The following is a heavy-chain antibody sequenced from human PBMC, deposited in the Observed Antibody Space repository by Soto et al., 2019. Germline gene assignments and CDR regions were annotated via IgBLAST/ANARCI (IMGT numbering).Heavy chain of an antibody. Sequence: TSETLSLTCAVSSGSISSSNWWSWVRQPPGKGLEWIGEIYHSGSTNYNPSLKSRVTISVDKSKNQFSLKLSSVTAADTAVYYCARGLYGSGSYHHWVWFDPGGQGTLVTVSS. CDR1: SGSISSSNW. CDR3: ARGLYGSGSYHHWVWFDP. CDR2: IYHSGST. D-gene: IGHD3-10*01. J-gene: IGHJ5*02. V-gene: IGHV4-4*02.